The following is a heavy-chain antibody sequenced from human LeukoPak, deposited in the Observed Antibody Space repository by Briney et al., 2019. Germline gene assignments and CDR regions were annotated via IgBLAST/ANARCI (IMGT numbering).Heavy chain of an antibody. V-gene: IGHV4-30-4*01. CDR3: ARDTSPDGMDV. J-gene: IGHJ6*02. D-gene: IGHD2/OR15-2a*01. Sequence: PSETLSLTCTVSGGSISSGDYYRSWIRQPPGKGLEWIGYIYYSGSTYYNPSLKSRVTISVDTSKNQFSLKLSSVTAADTAVYYCARDTSPDGMDVWGQGTTVTVSS. CDR2: IYYSGST. CDR1: GGSISSGDYY.